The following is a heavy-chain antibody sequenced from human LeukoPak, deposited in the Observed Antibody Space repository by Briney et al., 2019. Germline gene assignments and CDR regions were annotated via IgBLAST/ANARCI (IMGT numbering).Heavy chain of an antibody. CDR2: IYPGDSDT. CDR1: GNRFTSYW. Sequence: GESQKISCKASGNRFTSYWIAWVRQMPGKGLEWMGIIYPGDSDTRYSPSFQGQVTISADKSISTAYLQWSSLKASDTAMYYCASHSSYSSGWYRNVDVWGQGTTVTVSS. J-gene: IGHJ6*02. CDR3: ASHSSYSSGWYRNVDV. D-gene: IGHD6-19*01. V-gene: IGHV5-51*01.